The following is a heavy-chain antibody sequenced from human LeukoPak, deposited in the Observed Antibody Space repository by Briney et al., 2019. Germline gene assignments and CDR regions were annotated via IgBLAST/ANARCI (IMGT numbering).Heavy chain of an antibody. CDR2: ISGSGGSA. D-gene: IGHD3-3*01. V-gene: IGHV3-23*01. J-gene: IGHJ4*02. CDR1: GFTFSSYG. Sequence: PGGTLRLSCAASGFTFSSYGMSWVRQAPGKGLEWVSAISGSGGSAHYADSVKGRFTISRDNSKNTLYLQMNSLRAEDTAVYYCAKDGESYDFWSGYLFDYWGQGTLVTVSS. CDR3: AKDGESYDFWSGYLFDY.